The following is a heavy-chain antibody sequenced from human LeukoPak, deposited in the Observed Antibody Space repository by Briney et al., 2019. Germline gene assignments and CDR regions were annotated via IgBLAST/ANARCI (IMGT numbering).Heavy chain of an antibody. CDR1: GYTFIGYY. J-gene: IGHJ5*02. CDR3: VRDDYVWGSSRINWFDP. CDR2: INPNSGST. D-gene: IGHD3-16*01. Sequence: ASVKVSCTASGYTFIGYYMHWVRQAPGQGLEWMGWINPNSGSTNYAQKFQGRVTMTRDTSSSTAYMELSRLRVDDTAVYYCVRDDYVWGSSRINWFDPWGQGTLVTVSS. V-gene: IGHV1-2*02.